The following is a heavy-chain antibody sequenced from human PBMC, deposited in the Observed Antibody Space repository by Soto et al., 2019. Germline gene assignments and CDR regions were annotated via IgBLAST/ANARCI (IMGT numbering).Heavy chain of an antibody. Sequence: QVQLVESGGGVVQPGRSLRLSCAASGFTFSSYAMHWVRQAPGKGLEWVAVISYDGSNKYYADSVKGRFTISRDNSKNTLYLQMTSLRAEDTAVYYCARDLASGYDFWSGHQYGMDVWGQGTTVTVSS. CDR2: ISYDGSNK. J-gene: IGHJ6*02. CDR1: GFTFSSYA. D-gene: IGHD3-3*01. V-gene: IGHV3-30-3*01. CDR3: ARDLASGYDFWSGHQYGMDV.